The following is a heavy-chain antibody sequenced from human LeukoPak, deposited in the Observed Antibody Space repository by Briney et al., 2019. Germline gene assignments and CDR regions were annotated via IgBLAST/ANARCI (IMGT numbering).Heavy chain of an antibody. J-gene: IGHJ3*02. CDR3: ASDSYGSGSYYRVPYGFDI. CDR2: INHSGST. CDR1: GGSFSGYY. Sequence: SETLSLTCAVYGGSFSGYYWSWIRQPPGKGLEWIGEINHSGSTNYNPSLKSRVTISVDTSKNQFSLKLSSVTAADTAVYYCASDSYGSGSYYRVPYGFDIWGQGTMVTVSS. V-gene: IGHV4-34*01. D-gene: IGHD3-10*01.